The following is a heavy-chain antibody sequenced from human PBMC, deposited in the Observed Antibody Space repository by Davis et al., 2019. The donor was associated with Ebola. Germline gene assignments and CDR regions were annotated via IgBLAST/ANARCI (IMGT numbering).Heavy chain of an antibody. J-gene: IGHJ4*02. D-gene: IGHD3-10*02. Sequence: PGGSLRLSCVTSGFTFTSYSFNWIRQTPGKGLERIAHINTRGDARVYADSVRGRFTISRDDAANSLSLQMDSLKHEDTAVYYCVRDYLFAFDSWGQGTPVTVSS. CDR2: INTRGDAR. V-gene: IGHV3-48*02. CDR3: VRDYLFAFDS. CDR1: GFTFTSYS.